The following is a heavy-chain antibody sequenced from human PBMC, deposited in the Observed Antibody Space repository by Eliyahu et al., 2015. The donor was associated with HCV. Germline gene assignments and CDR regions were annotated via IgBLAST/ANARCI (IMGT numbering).Heavy chain of an antibody. CDR3: TLPKSGDDY. CDR1: GFSFSAYS. D-gene: IGHD3-3*01. V-gene: IGHV3-21*01. CDR2: ISNDGADI. J-gene: IGHJ4*02. Sequence: EVQLMESGGGLVRPGESLRLSCVGSGFSFSAYSFNWIRQAPGRGLEWVSSISNDGADIYYAHSLRGRFTVSRDNARNSLYLQMDRLTAADTAMYYCTLPKSGDDYWGPGTLVTVTS.